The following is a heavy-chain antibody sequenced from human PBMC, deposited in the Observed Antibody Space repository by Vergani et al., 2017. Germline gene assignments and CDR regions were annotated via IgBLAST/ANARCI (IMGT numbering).Heavy chain of an antibody. V-gene: IGHV3-7*01. Sequence: EVQLVESGGGLVKPGGSLRLSCAASGFSLSRFWMSWVRQAPEKGLEWVAHISPDGSATSYVDSVKGRFTISRDNAQNTLYLQMNSLRVEDTGVYYCARARCIETCYMSNWLDSWGQGTLVTVSS. CDR2: ISPDGSAT. CDR3: ARARCIETCYMSNWLDS. J-gene: IGHJ5*01. CDR1: GFSLSRFW. D-gene: IGHD3-9*01.